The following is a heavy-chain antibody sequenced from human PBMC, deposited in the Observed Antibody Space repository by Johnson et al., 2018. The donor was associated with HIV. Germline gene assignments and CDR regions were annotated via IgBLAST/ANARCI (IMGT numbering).Heavy chain of an antibody. J-gene: IGHJ3*02. Sequence: VQLVESGGGLVQPGRSLRLSCAASGFTFDDYAMHWVRHAPGTGLEWVSGISWNSGSIGYADSVKGRFTISRDNAKNSLYLQMNSLRAEDTAVYYCARDKVDDAFDIWGQGTMVTVSS. CDR2: ISWNSGSI. CDR1: GFTFDDYA. V-gene: IGHV3-9*01. CDR3: ARDKVDDAFDI. D-gene: IGHD1-26*01.